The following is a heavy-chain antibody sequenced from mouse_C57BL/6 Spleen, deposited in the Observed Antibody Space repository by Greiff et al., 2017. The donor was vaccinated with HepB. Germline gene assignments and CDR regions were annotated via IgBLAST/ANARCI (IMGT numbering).Heavy chain of an antibody. CDR3: ARGYGSSPAWFDY. Sequence: ESGPGILQSSQTLSLTCSFSGFSLSTSGMGVSWIRQPSGKGLEWLAHIYWDDDKRYNPSLKSRRTISKDTSRNQVFLKITSVDTADTATYYCARGYGSSPAWFDYWGQGTLVTVSA. CDR2: IYWDDDK. CDR1: GFSLSTSGMG. V-gene: IGHV8-12*01. D-gene: IGHD1-1*01. J-gene: IGHJ3*01.